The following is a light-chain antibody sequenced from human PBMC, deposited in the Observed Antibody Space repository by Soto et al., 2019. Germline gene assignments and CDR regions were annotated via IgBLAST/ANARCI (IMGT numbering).Light chain of an antibody. V-gene: IGKV1-5*01. J-gene: IGKJ4*01. CDR2: DAS. CDR1: QSISSW. CDR3: QQYNSYSLT. Sequence: DIQMTQSPSPLSASVGGRVTITCRASQSISSWLAWYQQKPGKAPKLLIYDASSLESGVPSRFSGSGSGTECTLTISSLQPDDVATYYCQQYNSYSLTLGGGTKVDIK.